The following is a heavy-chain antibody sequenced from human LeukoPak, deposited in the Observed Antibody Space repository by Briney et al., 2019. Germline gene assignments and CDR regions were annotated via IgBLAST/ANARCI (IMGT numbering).Heavy chain of an antibody. V-gene: IGHV7-4-1*02. CDR1: GYTFSDYT. D-gene: IGHD6-13*01. J-gene: IGHJ4*02. CDR3: ARDKNWYLFDY. Sequence: ASVKVSCKAPGYTFSDYTMNWVRQAPGQGLEWMGWINTITGNPTYAQGFTGRFVFSLDTSVSTAYLQINSLKAEDTAVYYCARDKNWYLFDYWGQGTLVTVSS. CDR2: INTITGNP.